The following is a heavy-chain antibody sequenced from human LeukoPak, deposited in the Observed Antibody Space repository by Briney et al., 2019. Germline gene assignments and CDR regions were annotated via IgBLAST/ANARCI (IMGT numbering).Heavy chain of an antibody. J-gene: IGHJ3*02. D-gene: IGHD6-13*01. V-gene: IGHV3-53*01. CDR1: GFTFSSYA. CDR2: IYSGGST. Sequence: GGSLRLSCAASGFTFSSYAMSWVRQAPGKGLEWVSVIYSGGSTYYADSVKGRFTISRDNSKNTLYLQMNSLRAEDTAVYYCARGISSSWYGAFDIWGQGTMVTVSS. CDR3: ARGISSSWYGAFDI.